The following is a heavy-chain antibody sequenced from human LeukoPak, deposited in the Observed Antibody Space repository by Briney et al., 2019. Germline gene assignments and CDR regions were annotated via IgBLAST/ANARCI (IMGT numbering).Heavy chain of an antibody. J-gene: IGHJ4*02. Sequence: GGSLRLPCAASGFIFSRHWMHWVRQAPGEGLECVARVKKDDTYRDYADSVKGRFTISRDNAKNTLYLQMNSLRVEDTARYYCVRDDDIYGFDYWGQGTVVTVSS. CDR2: VKKDDTYR. CDR1: GFIFSRHW. CDR3: VRDDDIYGFDY. D-gene: IGHD3-3*02. V-gene: IGHV3-74*01.